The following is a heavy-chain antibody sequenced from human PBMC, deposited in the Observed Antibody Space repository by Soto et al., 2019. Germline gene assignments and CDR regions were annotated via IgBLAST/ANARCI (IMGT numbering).Heavy chain of an antibody. D-gene: IGHD2-15*01. CDR1: GHTFSSYG. Sequence: QVQLVQSGAEVVKPGASVRVSCKTSGHTFSSYGFTWVRQAHGQGLEWMGWISAYNGNTNYAQKFQGRVTVTTDTSTSTAYMELRSLRSDDTAVYYCARALYCSGGSCYFDHWGQGTLVTVSS. J-gene: IGHJ4*02. CDR3: ARALYCSGGSCYFDH. CDR2: ISAYNGNT. V-gene: IGHV1-18*01.